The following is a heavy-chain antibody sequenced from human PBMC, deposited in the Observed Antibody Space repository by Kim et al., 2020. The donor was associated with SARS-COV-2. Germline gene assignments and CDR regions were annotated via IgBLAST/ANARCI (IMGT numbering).Heavy chain of an antibody. Sequence: SVKVSCKASEDTFSAYVVAWVRQAPGQGLEWLGGIIPLFGTPDYAQKLQGRRTISADESTSTAYMELRSLRSDDTAIYYCTRGGYCRGSRCYGPGETFDFWGQGTLVTVSS. V-gene: IGHV1-69*13. CDR1: EDTFSAYV. CDR2: IIPLFGTP. D-gene: IGHD2-15*01. J-gene: IGHJ4*02. CDR3: TRGGYCRGSRCYGPGETFDF.